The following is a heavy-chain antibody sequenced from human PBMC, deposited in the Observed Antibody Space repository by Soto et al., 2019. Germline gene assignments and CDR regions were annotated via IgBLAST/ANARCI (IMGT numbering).Heavy chain of an antibody. J-gene: IGHJ6*02. V-gene: IGHV5-10-1*01. CDR2: IDPSDSYT. Sequence: LKLSGKGSGYSFPSYWISWVRQMPGKGLEWMGRIDPSDSYTNYSPSFQGHVTISADKSISTAYLQWSSLKASDTAMCYCARRPAVAAERGYYYYGMDVWGQGTTVTVSS. CDR1: GYSFPSYW. D-gene: IGHD6-19*01. CDR3: ARRPAVAAERGYYYYGMDV.